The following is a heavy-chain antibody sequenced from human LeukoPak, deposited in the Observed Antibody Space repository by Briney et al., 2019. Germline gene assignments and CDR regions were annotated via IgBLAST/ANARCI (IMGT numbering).Heavy chain of an antibody. V-gene: IGHV1-18*01. Sequence: ASVKVSCKASGYTFTSYGINWVRQAPGQGLEWMGWINPYNGNTNYAQKLQGRVTMTTDTSTSTAYMELRSLRSDDTAVYYCAREQMLRGIITHEYYFDYWGQGTLVTVSS. J-gene: IGHJ4*02. CDR3: AREQMLRGIITHEYYFDY. CDR2: INPYNGNT. CDR1: GYTFTSYG. D-gene: IGHD3-10*01.